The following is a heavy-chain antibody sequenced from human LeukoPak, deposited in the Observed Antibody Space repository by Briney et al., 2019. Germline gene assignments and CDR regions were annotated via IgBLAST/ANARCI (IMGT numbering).Heavy chain of an antibody. J-gene: IGHJ5*02. Sequence: ASVKVSCKASGFTFTSYDINWVRQASGQGLEWMGWMNPNNGNTGYALKFQGRVTMTRDTSISTAYMELRGLRSEDTAVYYCVRDGEGVAISVNYWFDPWGQGTLVTVSS. V-gene: IGHV1-8*01. D-gene: IGHD3-10*01. CDR2: MNPNNGNT. CDR3: VRDGEGVAISVNYWFDP. CDR1: GFTFTSYD.